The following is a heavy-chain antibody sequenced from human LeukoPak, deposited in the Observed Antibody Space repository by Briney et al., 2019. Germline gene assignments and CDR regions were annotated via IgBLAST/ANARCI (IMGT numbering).Heavy chain of an antibody. CDR1: GFTFSSYG. V-gene: IGHV3-30*03. CDR2: ISYDGSNK. D-gene: IGHD3-22*01. CDR3: ARDGVYYYDSSGYLAPFYYYYMDV. J-gene: IGHJ6*03. Sequence: AGGSLRLSCAASGFTFSSYGMHWVRQAPCKGLEWVAVISYDGSNKYYADSVKGRFTISRDNSKNTLYLQMNSLRAEDTAVYYCARDGVYYYDSSGYLAPFYYYYMDVWGKGTTVTVSS.